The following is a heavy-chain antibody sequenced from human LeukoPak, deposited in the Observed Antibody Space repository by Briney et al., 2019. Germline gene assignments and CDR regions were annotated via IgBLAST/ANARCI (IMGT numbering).Heavy chain of an antibody. CDR2: ISYDGSNK. Sequence: PGGSLRLSCAASGFTFSSYGMHWVRQAPGKGLEWVAVISYDGSNKYYADSVKGRFTISRDNSKNTLYLQMNSLRAEDTAVYYCAKMSGSGSYYTGASDAFDIWGQGTMVTASS. J-gene: IGHJ3*02. CDR3: AKMSGSGSYYTGASDAFDI. D-gene: IGHD3-10*01. CDR1: GFTFSSYG. V-gene: IGHV3-30*18.